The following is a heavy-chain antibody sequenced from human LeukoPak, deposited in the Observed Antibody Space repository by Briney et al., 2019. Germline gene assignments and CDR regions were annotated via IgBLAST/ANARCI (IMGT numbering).Heavy chain of an antibody. CDR1: GVAFSSLD. V-gene: IGHV3-23*01. D-gene: IGHD6-19*01. CDR3: AKHACRSCGWWFFDH. J-gene: IGHJ4*02. Sequence: SGGSLRLSCAASGVAFSSLDMGWVRQAPRKGLEWVSAISAGGDRTYYADSVRGRFTLSRDKSKNTLYLQMNSLRAEDTAVYYCAKHACRSCGWWFFDHCGQGTLVTVSS. CDR2: ISAGGDRT.